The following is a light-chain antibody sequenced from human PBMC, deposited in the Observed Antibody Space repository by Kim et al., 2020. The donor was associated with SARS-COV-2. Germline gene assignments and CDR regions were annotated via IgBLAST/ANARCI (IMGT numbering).Light chain of an antibody. CDR3: QQYSSSPPSIT. V-gene: IGKV3-20*01. CDR1: QSVSSSY. Sequence: EIVLTQSPGTLSLSPGERATFSCRASQSVSSSYLAWYQQKPGQAPRLLIYGASSRAPGIPDRFSGSGSGTDFTLTISRLEPEDFAVYYCQQYSSSPPSITFGQGTRLEIK. CDR2: GAS. J-gene: IGKJ5*01.